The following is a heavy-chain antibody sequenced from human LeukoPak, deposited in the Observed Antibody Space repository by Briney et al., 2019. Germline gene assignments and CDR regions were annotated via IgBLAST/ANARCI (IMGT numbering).Heavy chain of an antibody. CDR1: GYTFTRYY. CDR3: ARTPGQWLAVGYHGMDV. CDR2: INPSGGST. V-gene: IGHV1-46*01. D-gene: IGHD6-19*01. J-gene: IGHJ6*02. Sequence: GASVKVSCKASGYTFTRYYIHWVRQAPGQGLQWMGIINPSGGSTTYAQKFQGRVTMTRDTSTSTGYMELSSLRSEDTAVYYCARTPGQWLAVGYHGMDVWGQGTTVTVSS.